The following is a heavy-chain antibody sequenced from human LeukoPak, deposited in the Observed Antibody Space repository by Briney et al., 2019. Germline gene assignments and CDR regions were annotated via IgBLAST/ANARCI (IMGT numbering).Heavy chain of an antibody. Sequence: PGGSLRLSCAASGFTFSSYGMHWVRQAPGKGLEWVAVISYDGSNKYYADSVKGRFTISRDNSKNTLFLQMNSLRAEDTAVYYCAKNTHDYAEIFDYWGQGTLVTVSS. CDR1: GFTFSSYG. D-gene: IGHD4/OR15-4a*01. CDR2: ISYDGSNK. V-gene: IGHV3-30*18. J-gene: IGHJ4*02. CDR3: AKNTHDYAEIFDY.